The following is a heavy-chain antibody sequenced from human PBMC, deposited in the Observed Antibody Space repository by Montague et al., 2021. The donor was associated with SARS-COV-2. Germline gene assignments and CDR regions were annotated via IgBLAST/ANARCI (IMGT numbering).Heavy chain of an antibody. Sequence: SETLSLTCTVSGGSISSSNYYWDWIRQPPGKGLEWIGSIYDSGSTYYNPSLKSRVTISVDTSKNHFSLKLSPVTAADTAVYYCARRGRKLLPVATTIGGFDIWGQGTKVTVSS. CDR1: GGSISSSNYY. CDR3: ARRGRKLLPVATTIGGFDI. V-gene: IGHV4-39*02. J-gene: IGHJ3*02. D-gene: IGHD5-12*01. CDR2: IYDSGST.